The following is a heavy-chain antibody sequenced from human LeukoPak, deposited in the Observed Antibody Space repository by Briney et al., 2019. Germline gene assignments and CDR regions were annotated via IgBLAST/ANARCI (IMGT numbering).Heavy chain of an antibody. CDR3: ARALGRLSWFDP. Sequence: PSETLSLTCTVSGGSISSYYWSWIRQPPGKGLEWIGYIYYSGSTNYKSSLKSRVTISVDTSKNQFSLKLRSVTAADTAVYYCARALGRLSWFDPWGQGTLVSVSS. V-gene: IGHV4-59*08. CDR2: IYYSGST. CDR1: GGSISSYY. D-gene: IGHD7-27*01. J-gene: IGHJ5*02.